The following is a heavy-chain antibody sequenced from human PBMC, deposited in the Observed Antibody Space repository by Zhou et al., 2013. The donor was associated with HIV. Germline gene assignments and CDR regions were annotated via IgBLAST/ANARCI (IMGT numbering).Heavy chain of an antibody. CDR1: GYTLTALS. J-gene: IGHJ6*04. Sequence: QVQLVQSGAEVKKPGASVKVSCKVSGYTLTALSIHWVRQAPGKGLEWMGYFDPEDGEAIYAERFLGRVSMTEDSSTDTAYMELSTLRSEDTAVYYCATENPIKMTMIEAMDVWGKGTTVTVSS. CDR3: ATENPIKMTMIEAMDV. CDR2: FDPEDGEA. D-gene: IGHD3-22*01. V-gene: IGHV1-24*01.